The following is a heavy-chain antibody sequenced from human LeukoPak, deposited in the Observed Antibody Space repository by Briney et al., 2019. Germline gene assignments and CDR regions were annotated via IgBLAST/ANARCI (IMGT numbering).Heavy chain of an antibody. Sequence: SQTLSLTCAISGDSVSTNNAAWNWIRQSPSRGLEWLGRTYYRPKWYNDYSVSVRSRTTINSDTSKNQFSLQLNSVTPEDTAVYYCAREHQDAFDIWGQGTMVTVSS. CDR3: AREHQDAFDI. J-gene: IGHJ3*02. CDR1: GDSVSTNNAA. CDR2: TYYRPKWYN. V-gene: IGHV6-1*01.